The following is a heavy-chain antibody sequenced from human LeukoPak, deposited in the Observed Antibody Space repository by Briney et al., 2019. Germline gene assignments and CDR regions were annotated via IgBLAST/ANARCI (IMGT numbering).Heavy chain of an antibody. CDR1: GGSISSYY. D-gene: IGHD6-13*01. CDR2: IYYSGST. CDR3: ARNGYSSSKAGMDV. Sequence: PSETLSLTCTVSGGSISSYYWSWIRQPPGKGLEWIGYIYYSGSTNYNPSLKSRVTISVDTSKNQFSLKLSSVTAADTAVYYCARNGYSSSKAGMDVWGQGTTVTVSS. J-gene: IGHJ6*02. V-gene: IGHV4-59*01.